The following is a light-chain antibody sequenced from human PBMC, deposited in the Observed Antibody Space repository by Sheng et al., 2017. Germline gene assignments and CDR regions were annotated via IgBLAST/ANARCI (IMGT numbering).Light chain of an antibody. CDR2: GAS. CDR3: QQYGSSPEFT. CDR1: KSVGVD. Sequence: ETVMTQSPATLSVSPGERAILSCRASKSVGVDLAWYQQKPGQAPRLLIYGASSRATGIPDRFSGSGSGTDFTLTISRLEPEDFAVYYCQQYGSSPEFTFGPGTKVDIK. J-gene: IGKJ3*01. V-gene: IGKV3-20*01.